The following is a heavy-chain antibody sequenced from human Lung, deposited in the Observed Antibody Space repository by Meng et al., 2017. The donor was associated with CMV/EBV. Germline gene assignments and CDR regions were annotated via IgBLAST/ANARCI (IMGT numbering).Heavy chain of an antibody. CDR1: GFTFSSYA. CDR3: AKIWYDIVVVPDAPVY. J-gene: IGHJ4*02. V-gene: IGHV3-23*01. D-gene: IGHD2-2*01. CDR2: ISDSGGST. Sequence: GESLKISCAASGFTFSSYAMSWVRQAPGKGLEWVSAISDSGGSTYYADSVKGRFTISRDNSKNTLYLQMNSLRAEDTAVYYCAKIWYDIVVVPDAPVYWGRGKLV.